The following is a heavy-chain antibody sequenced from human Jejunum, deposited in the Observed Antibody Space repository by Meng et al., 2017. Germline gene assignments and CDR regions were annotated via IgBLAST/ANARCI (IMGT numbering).Heavy chain of an antibody. CDR2: IYWDDDK. CDR3: TRRPGIAKNWCDP. Sequence: KPKRTLSLTVTTSGLSLITDRVGVGYIRQPPGKAREWLALIYWDDDKRYSPSLKSRLTITKDTSTHQVVLTMTNVDPVDTATYYCTRRPGIAKNWCDPWGQGTLVTVSS. CDR1: GLSLITDRVG. D-gene: IGHD6-13*01. V-gene: IGHV2-5*02. J-gene: IGHJ5*02.